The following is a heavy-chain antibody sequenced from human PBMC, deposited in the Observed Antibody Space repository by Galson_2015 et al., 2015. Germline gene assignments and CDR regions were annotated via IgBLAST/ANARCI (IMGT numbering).Heavy chain of an antibody. J-gene: IGHJ4*02. CDR3: VAGIGWLPDY. CDR2: IKHDGRGK. D-gene: IGHD6-19*01. Sequence: SLRLSCAASGFSFSNYWLNWVRQAPGKGLEWVATIKHDGRGKYYVDSVKGRFTISRDNAANLMYLQMNGLRAGDSAVYYCVAGIGWLPDYWGQGARVTVSS. CDR1: GFSFSNYW. V-gene: IGHV3-7*01.